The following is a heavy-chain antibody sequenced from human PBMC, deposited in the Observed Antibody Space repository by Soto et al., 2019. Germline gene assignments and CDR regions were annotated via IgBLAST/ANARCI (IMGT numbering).Heavy chain of an antibody. D-gene: IGHD3-22*01. CDR1: GYSFTSYW. CDR2: IYPGDSDT. V-gene: IGHV5-51*01. CDR3: ARRKRSYYDSSGYYLAPLDY. Sequence: GESLKISCKGSGYSFTSYWIGWVRQMPGKGLEWMGIIYPGDSDTRYSPSFQGQVTISADKSISTAYLQWSSLKASDTAMYYCARRKRSYYDSSGYYLAPLDYWGQGTLVTVSS. J-gene: IGHJ4*02.